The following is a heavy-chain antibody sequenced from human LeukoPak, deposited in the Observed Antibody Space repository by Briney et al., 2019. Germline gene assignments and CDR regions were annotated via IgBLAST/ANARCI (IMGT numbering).Heavy chain of an antibody. V-gene: IGHV3-30*02. D-gene: IGHD2-15*01. CDR1: GFTFGSYG. J-gene: IGHJ3*02. CDR3: AKDDRGGTRRAFDI. CDR2: IRYDGTNE. Sequence: GGSLRLTCAASGFTFGSYGMHWVGQAPGKGLEWVAFIRYDGTNEYYADSVKGRFTISRDNSKNTLYLQMNSLRAEDTAVFYCAKDDRGGTRRAFDIWGQGTMVTVSS.